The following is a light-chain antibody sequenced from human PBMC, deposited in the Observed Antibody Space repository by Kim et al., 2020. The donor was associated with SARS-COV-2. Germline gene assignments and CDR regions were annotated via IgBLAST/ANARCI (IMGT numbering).Light chain of an antibody. CDR1: NSNLANSV. J-gene: IGLJ6*01. CDR2: SDT. Sequence: GETVTISLYGGNSNLANSVVTWYHQHPGTAPKLLIYSDTRRPSGVPDRFSGSNSGSSASLASSGLQSEDEAHYFCAAWDDSLSSRLFGGGTKVTVL. CDR3: AAWDDSLSSRL. V-gene: IGLV1-44*01.